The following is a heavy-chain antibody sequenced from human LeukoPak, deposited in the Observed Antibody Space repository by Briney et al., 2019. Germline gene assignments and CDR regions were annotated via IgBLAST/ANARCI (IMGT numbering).Heavy chain of an antibody. D-gene: IGHD6-19*01. CDR3: AREAISGWTDH. J-gene: IGHJ5*02. CDR2: ISYDERNI. CDR1: GFTFSSYT. V-gene: IGHV3-30-3*01. Sequence: GGSLRLSCAAPGFTFSSYTMNRLRQAPGKGLEWVAVISYDERNIFYGDSVKGRFTISRDNSKDTVYLQINRLRTEDTAVYYCAREAISGWTDHWGQGTLVTVSS.